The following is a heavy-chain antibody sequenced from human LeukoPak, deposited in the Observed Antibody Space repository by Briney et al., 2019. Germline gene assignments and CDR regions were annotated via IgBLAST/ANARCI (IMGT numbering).Heavy chain of an antibody. V-gene: IGHV3-48*03. J-gene: IGHJ4*02. CDR2: ISSSGTTI. Sequence: GGSLRLSCAASGFTFSSYEMNCVRQAPGKGLEWVSYISSSGTTIYYADSVTDRFTISRDNSKSALYLQMNSLRAEDTAVYYCASATDSSGYSGFDYWGQGTLVTVSS. D-gene: IGHD3-22*01. CDR3: ASATDSSGYSGFDY. CDR1: GFTFSSYE.